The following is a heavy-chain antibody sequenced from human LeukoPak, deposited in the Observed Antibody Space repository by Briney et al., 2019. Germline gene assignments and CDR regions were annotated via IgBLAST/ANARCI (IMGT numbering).Heavy chain of an antibody. CDR3: ARGSSRWYDSSGYHDGMDV. D-gene: IGHD3-22*01. Sequence: VASVEVSCKASEYTFTSYDINWVRQATGQGLEWMGWMNPNSGNTGYAQKFQGRVTMTRDTSISTAYMELSSLTSEDTAVYFCARGSSRWYDSSGYHDGMDVWGQGTTVTVSS. V-gene: IGHV1-8*01. CDR2: MNPNSGNT. J-gene: IGHJ6*02. CDR1: EYTFTSYD.